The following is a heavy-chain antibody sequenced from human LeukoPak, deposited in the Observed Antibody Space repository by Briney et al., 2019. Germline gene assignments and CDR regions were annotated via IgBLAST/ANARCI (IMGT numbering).Heavy chain of an antibody. J-gene: IGHJ5*02. D-gene: IGHD4-17*01. Sequence: SETLSLTCAVYGGSFSGYYWSWIRQPPGKGLEWIGEINHSGSTNYNPSLKSRVTISVDTSKNQFSLKLSSVTAADTAVYYCARARRPTVTHGGWFDPWGQGTLLTVSS. CDR3: ARARRPTVTHGGWFDP. CDR2: INHSGST. CDR1: GGSFSGYY. V-gene: IGHV4-34*01.